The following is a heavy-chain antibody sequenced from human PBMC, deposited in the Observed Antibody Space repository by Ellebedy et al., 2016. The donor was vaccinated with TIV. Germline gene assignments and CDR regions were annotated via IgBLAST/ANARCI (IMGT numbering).Heavy chain of an antibody. J-gene: IGHJ4*02. CDR1: GFTFSNYA. CDR2: ISYDGSNK. D-gene: IGHD1-26*01. V-gene: IGHV3-30*01. Sequence: GESLKISCGASGFTFSNYALHWVRQAPGKGLEWVAVISYDGSNKYYADSVKGRFTISRDNSKNTLYLQMNSLRAEDTAVYYCARNYVGASLDYWGQGTLVTVSS. CDR3: ARNYVGASLDY.